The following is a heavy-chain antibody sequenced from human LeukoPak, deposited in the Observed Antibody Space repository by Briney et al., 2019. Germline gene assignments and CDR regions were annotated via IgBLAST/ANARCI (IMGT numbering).Heavy chain of an antibody. D-gene: IGHD6-13*01. V-gene: IGHV3-7*01. CDR2: INQDGSEK. CDR3: AGFPHHYSSIF. J-gene: IGHJ4*02. CDR1: GFTFSSYW. Sequence: PGGSLRLSCTASGFTFSSYWMSWVRQAPGKGLEWVANINQDGSEKYYVDSVKGRFTISRDNAKNSLYLQMNSLRAEDTAVYYCAGFPHHYSSIFWGQGTLVTVSS.